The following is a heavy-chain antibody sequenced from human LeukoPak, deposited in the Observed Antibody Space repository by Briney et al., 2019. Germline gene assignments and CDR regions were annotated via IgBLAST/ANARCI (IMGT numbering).Heavy chain of an antibody. Sequence: GGPLRLLCGASGLTCSRYEMMWVPQAPGEGGVGGSYLRNSGWNIYYVHPVKGRFNISRDNAKNSLYLQMNSLRAEDTAVYYCASDVDTAMDTDYWGQGTLVTVSS. J-gene: IGHJ4*02. D-gene: IGHD5-18*01. CDR1: GLTCSRYE. V-gene: IGHV3-48*03. CDR2: LRNSGWNI. CDR3: ASDVDTAMDTDY.